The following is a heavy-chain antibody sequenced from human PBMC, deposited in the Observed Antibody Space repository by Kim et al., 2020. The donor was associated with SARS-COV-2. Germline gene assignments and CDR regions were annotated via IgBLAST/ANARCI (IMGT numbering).Heavy chain of an antibody. D-gene: IGHD3-10*01. V-gene: IGHV1-46*01. CDR3: ARTVFFEWFGESGDY. CDR2: INPSGGST. CDR1: GYTFTSYY. Sequence: ASVKVSCKASGYTFTSYYMHWVRQAPGQGLEWMGIINPSGGSTSYAQKFQGRVTMTRDTSTSTVYMELSSLRSEDTAVYYCARTVFFEWFGESGDYWGQGTLVTVSS. J-gene: IGHJ4*02.